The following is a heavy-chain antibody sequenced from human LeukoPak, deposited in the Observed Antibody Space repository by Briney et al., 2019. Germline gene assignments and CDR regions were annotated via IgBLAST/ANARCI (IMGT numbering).Heavy chain of an antibody. Sequence: GGSLRLSCAASGFTFSSYAMHWVRQAPGKGLERVAVISYDGSNKYYADSVKGRFTISRDNSKNTLYLQMNSLRAEDTAVYYCARDPNRALDYGDYVLYFDYWGQGTLVTVSS. V-gene: IGHV3-30*04. J-gene: IGHJ4*02. D-gene: IGHD4-17*01. CDR2: ISYDGSNK. CDR3: ARDPNRALDYGDYVLYFDY. CDR1: GFTFSSYA.